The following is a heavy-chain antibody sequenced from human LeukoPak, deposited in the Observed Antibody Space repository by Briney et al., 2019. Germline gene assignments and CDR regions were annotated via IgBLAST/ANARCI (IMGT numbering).Heavy chain of an antibody. Sequence: GGALGPPFEAPGLTFSGFALSWGARAPGRGGGGVSLFMGGGGSTYYADSVKGRFTISRDNSKNTLYLQMNSLRAEDTAVYYCWYYYDSSGYYTRFYDYFDYWGQGTLVTVSS. J-gene: IGHJ4*02. CDR1: GLTFSGFA. V-gene: IGHV3-23*01. CDR2: FMGGGGST. D-gene: IGHD3-22*01. CDR3: WYYYDSSGYYTRFYDYFDY.